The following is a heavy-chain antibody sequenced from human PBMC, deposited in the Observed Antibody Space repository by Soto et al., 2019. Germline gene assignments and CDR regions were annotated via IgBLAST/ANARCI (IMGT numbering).Heavy chain of an antibody. CDR3: ARDWIRFLEWPNTANLFDY. D-gene: IGHD3-3*01. J-gene: IGHJ4*02. CDR2: IWYDGSNK. Sequence: GGSLRLSCAASGFTFSSYGMHWVRQAPGKGLEWVAVIWYDGSNKYYADSVKGRFTISRDNSKNTLYLQMNSLRAEDTAVYYCARDWIRFLEWPNTANLFDYWGQGTLVTVSS. CDR1: GFTFSSYG. V-gene: IGHV3-33*01.